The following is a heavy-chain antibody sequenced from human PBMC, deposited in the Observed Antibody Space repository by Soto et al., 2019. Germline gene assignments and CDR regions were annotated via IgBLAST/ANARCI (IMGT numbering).Heavy chain of an antibody. V-gene: IGHV3-30*18. D-gene: IGHD3-10*01. J-gene: IGHJ4*02. Sequence: PGGSLRLSFAAPVFTFSRFGVHWVLQAPFKVQARVAAISFDGKDISYSDSVKGRFTISRDKSKNILYLQMNSLRPEDSGVYYCAKESLDYFDSGRFYAPAFDHWGKGILVTIS. CDR2: ISFDGKDI. CDR1: VFTFSRFG. CDR3: AKESLDYFDSGRFYAPAFDH.